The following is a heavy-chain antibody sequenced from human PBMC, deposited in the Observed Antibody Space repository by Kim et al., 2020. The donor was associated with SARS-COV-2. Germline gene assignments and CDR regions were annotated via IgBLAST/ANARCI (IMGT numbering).Heavy chain of an antibody. Sequence: SETLSLTCAVYGGSFSGYYWSWIRQPPGKGLEWIGEINHSGSTNYNPSLKSRVTISVDTSKNQFSLKLSSVTAADTAVYYCARGSGRSIAAYAFDIWGQGTMVTVSS. CDR1: GGSFSGYY. V-gene: IGHV4-34*01. J-gene: IGHJ3*02. D-gene: IGHD6-6*01. CDR3: ARGSGRSIAAYAFDI. CDR2: INHSGST.